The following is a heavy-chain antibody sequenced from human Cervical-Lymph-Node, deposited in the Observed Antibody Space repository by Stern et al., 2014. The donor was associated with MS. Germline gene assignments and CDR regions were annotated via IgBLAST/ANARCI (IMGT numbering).Heavy chain of an antibody. D-gene: IGHD1-14*01. V-gene: IGHV3-9*01. CDR2: ISWNRGVV. J-gene: IGHJ4*02. Sequence: EVQLVESGGGSVQPGRSLRLSCVASGFIFGNYAMHWVRQAPGKGLEWVSGISWNRGVVGYTDSVKGRFTIFRDNAKKSLYLQMDRLGLEDTALYYCAKDRRAGITSFDYWGQGTLVTVSS. CDR1: GFIFGNYA. CDR3: AKDRRAGITSFDY.